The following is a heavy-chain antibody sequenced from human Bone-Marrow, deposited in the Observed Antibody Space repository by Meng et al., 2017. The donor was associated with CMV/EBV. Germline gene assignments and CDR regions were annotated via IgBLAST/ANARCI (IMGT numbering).Heavy chain of an antibody. CDR3: ARTRDCSSTSCGRDCYYGMDV. J-gene: IGHJ6*02. Sequence: SETLSLTCTVSGGSISSSSYYWGWIRQPPGKGLEWIGEIYHSGSTNYNPALKSRVTISVDKSKNQFSLKLISVTAADTAGYYCARTRDCSSTSCGRDCYYGMDVWGQGTTVTVSS. D-gene: IGHD2-2*01. CDR1: GGSISSSSYY. CDR2: IYHSGST. V-gene: IGHV4-39*07.